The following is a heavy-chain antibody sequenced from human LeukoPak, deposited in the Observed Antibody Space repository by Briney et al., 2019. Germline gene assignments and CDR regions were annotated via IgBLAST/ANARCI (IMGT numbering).Heavy chain of an antibody. V-gene: IGHV4-30-4*07. CDR2: IYYSGST. D-gene: IGHD6-13*01. CDR3: ARGSIAAAGKFDY. CDR1: GGSISSGGYS. Sequence: SETLSLTCAVSGGSISSGGYSWSWIRQPPGKGLEWIGYIYYSGSTYYNPSLKSRVTISVDTSKNQFSLKLSSVTAADTAVYYCARGSIAAAGKFDYRGQGTLVTVSS. J-gene: IGHJ4*02.